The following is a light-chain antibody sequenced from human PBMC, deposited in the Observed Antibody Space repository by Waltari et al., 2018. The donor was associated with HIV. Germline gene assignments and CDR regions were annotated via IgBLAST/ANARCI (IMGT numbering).Light chain of an antibody. V-gene: IGLV2-8*01. CDR3: SSSAGGDTLV. J-gene: IGLJ3*02. CDR2: EHT. Sequence: QSALTQPPSASGFPGQSVTISCTGTSSDVGSSNYVAWYQQYPGKAPKLLIYEHTKRPSGVPDRFSGSKSGNTASLTVSGLQAEDEADYYCSSSAGGDTLVFGGGTKLTVL. CDR1: SSDVGSSNY.